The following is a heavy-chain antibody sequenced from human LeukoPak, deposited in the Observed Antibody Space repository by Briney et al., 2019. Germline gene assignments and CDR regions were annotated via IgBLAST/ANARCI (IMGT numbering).Heavy chain of an antibody. CDR3: AREVAPLYFHYGMDV. CDR2: ISYEGRTT. D-gene: IGHD2-21*01. J-gene: IGHJ6*01. V-gene: IGHV3-30*03. CDR1: GFTFSNYG. Sequence: GRSLRLSCAGAGFTFSNYGMHWVRQAPGKGLEWVAVISYEGRTTYYADSVKGRFTISRDNSRNTLFLQMDSLRPEDTAVYYCAREVAPLYFHYGMDVWGEGTTVTVSS.